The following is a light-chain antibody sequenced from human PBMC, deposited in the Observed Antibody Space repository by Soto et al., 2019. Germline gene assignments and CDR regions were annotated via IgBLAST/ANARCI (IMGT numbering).Light chain of an antibody. Sequence: QSVLTQPASVSGSPGQSITISCTGTSSDVGGYKYVSWYQQHPGKAPKLMIYEVSNRPSGVSSRFSGSKSGNTASLTISGLQAEDEADYYCSSYTRSSTYVFGSGTKLTVL. CDR3: SSYTRSSTYV. V-gene: IGLV2-14*01. J-gene: IGLJ1*01. CDR2: EVS. CDR1: SSDVGGYKY.